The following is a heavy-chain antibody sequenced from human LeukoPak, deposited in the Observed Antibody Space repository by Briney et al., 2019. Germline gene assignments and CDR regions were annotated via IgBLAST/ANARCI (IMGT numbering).Heavy chain of an antibody. Sequence: SQTLSLTCAISGDSVSSDSAAWNWVRLSPSRGLEWPGRTYYRSRWYSHYSVSVKSRITINPDTSRNQFSLQLNSVTPEDTAVYYCARGPGYFQFWGQGTLVTVSS. J-gene: IGHJ1*01. CDR1: GDSVSSDSAA. CDR3: ARGPGYFQF. D-gene: IGHD2-8*02. CDR2: TYYRSRWYS. V-gene: IGHV6-1*01.